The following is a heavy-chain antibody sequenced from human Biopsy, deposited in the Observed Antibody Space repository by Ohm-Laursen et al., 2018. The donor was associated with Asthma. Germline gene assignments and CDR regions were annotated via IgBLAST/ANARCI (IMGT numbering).Heavy chain of an antibody. CDR2: ILFDGRKI. Sequence: SLRLSCAAFGFNFHNYGMNWVRRAPGKGLEWVAQILFDGRKINYPDSVKGRFTISRDNSKNMVYLQMNSLRPEDTAVYYCAKNRVAGRSYYFDYWGQGSRVSVSS. CDR3: AKNRVAGRSYYFDY. CDR1: GFNFHNYG. V-gene: IGHV3-30*18. D-gene: IGHD6-13*01. J-gene: IGHJ4*02.